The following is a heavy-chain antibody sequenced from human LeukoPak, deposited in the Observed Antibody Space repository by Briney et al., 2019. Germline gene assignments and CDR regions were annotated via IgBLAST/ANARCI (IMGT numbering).Heavy chain of an antibody. J-gene: IGHJ6*03. Sequence: PSETLSLTCTVSGGSISSHYWTWIRQSPVKELEGIGGSSNSGSTSYNLSLKSRVTISIDTSKNQFPLKLSSVSAADTAVYYCGSDALVAYFSYYYMDVWGKGTTVTVSS. CDR1: GGSISSHY. CDR3: GSDALVAYFSYYYMDV. V-gene: IGHV4-59*11. CDR2: SSNSGST.